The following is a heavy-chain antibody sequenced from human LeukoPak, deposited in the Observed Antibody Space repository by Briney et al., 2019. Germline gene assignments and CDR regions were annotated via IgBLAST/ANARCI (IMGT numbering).Heavy chain of an antibody. CDR3: ATLAAAGRFDY. J-gene: IGHJ4*02. D-gene: IGHD6-13*01. CDR1: GYSINSGYY. CDR2: IYHSGST. V-gene: IGHV4-38-2*01. Sequence: SETLSLTCAVSGYSINSGYYWGWIRQPPGKGLEWIWSIYHSGSTYYNPSLKSRVTISVDRSKNQFSLRLSSVTAADTAVYYCATLAAAGRFDYWGQGTLVTVSS.